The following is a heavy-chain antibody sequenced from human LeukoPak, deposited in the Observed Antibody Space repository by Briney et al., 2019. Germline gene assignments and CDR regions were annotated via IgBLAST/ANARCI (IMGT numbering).Heavy chain of an antibody. J-gene: IGHJ4*02. D-gene: IGHD1-26*01. CDR3: ARDGVGATMGLDY. V-gene: IGHV4-59*01. Sequence: PSETLSLTCSVSGDSISIYYWGWIRQPPGKGLEWVGYISYSGSINYNPSLTSRVTISVDMSKNQFSLKLSSVTAADTAMYYCARDGVGATMGLDYWGQGTLVTVSS. CDR2: ISYSGSI. CDR1: GDSISIYY.